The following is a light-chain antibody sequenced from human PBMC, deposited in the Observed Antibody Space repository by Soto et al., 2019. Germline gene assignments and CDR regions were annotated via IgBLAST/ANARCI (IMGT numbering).Light chain of an antibody. CDR1: QGIRTD. J-gene: IGKJ1*01. CDR3: LQHSTYPLT. Sequence: DIQMTQFPSSLSASVGARVTITCRASQGIRTDLGWYQQKPGKDTKRLIDAASSLQSGVPSRFSGSGSGTEFTRAISSLPPEDSSTFYGLQHSTYPLTCGQGPKVEIK. CDR2: AAS. V-gene: IGKV1-17*01.